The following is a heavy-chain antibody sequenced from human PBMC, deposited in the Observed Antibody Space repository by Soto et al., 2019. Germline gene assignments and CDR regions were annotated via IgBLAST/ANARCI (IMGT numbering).Heavy chain of an antibody. V-gene: IGHV1-8*01. CDR2: MNPNSGNT. J-gene: IGHJ3*02. Sequence: ASVKVSCKASGYTFTSYDINWVRQATGQGLEWMGWMNPNSGNTGYAQKFQGRVTMTRNTSISTAYMELSSLRSEDTAVYYCARLEKYYDFWSGYRGDAFDIWGQGKMVTVSS. D-gene: IGHD3-3*01. CDR3: ARLEKYYDFWSGYRGDAFDI. CDR1: GYTFTSYD.